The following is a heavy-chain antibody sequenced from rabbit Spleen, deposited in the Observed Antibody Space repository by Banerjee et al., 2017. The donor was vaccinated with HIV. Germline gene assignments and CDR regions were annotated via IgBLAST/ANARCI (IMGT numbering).Heavy chain of an antibody. Sequence: QEKLVESGGDLVKPGASLTLTCTASGFSFSSSDWIYWVRQAPGKGLEWIGYIDPVFGTTYYASWAKGRFTISKTSSTTVTLQMTRLTAADTASYFCARDTSSSFSSYGMDLWGPGTLVTVS. CDR3: ARDTSSSFSSYGMDL. D-gene: IGHD1-1*01. CDR2: IDPVFGTT. V-gene: IGHV1S45*01. J-gene: IGHJ6*01. CDR1: GFSFSSSDW.